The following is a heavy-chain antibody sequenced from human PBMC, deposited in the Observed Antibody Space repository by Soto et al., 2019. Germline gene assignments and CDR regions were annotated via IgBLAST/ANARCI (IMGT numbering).Heavy chain of an antibody. CDR3: ARHPPYCDELAY. V-gene: IGHV4-39*01. CDR1: GGSSSSSSYY. CDR2: IYYSGST. Sequence: QLQLQESCPGLVKPSETLSLTCTVSGGSSSSSSYYWGWIRQPPGKGLEWIGSIYYSGSTYYNPSLKSRVTISVDTSKNQFSLKLSSVTAADTAVYYCARHPPYCDELAYWGQGTLVTVSS. J-gene: IGHJ4*02. D-gene: IGHD4-17*01.